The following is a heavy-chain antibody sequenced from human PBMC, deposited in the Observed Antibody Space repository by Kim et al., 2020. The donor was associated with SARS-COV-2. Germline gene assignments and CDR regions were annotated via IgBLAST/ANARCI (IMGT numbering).Heavy chain of an antibody. D-gene: IGHD6-19*01. J-gene: IGHJ4*02. V-gene: IGHV5-51*01. CDR3: VRGFSGWYHGFDY. CDR1: GYSFTSYW. CDR2: IYPGVSDT. Sequence: GESLKISCKGSGYSFTSYWIGWVRQMPGKGLEWMGIIYPGVSDTRYSPSFQGQVTISADKSISTAYLQWCSLKASDTPLYFCVRGFSGWYHGFDYWGQG.